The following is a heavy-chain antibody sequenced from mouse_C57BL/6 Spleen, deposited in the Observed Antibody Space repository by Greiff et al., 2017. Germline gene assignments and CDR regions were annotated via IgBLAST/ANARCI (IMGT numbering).Heavy chain of an antibody. V-gene: IGHV1-69*01. CDR1: GYTFTSYW. J-gene: IGHJ4*01. Sequence: QVQLQQPGAELVMPGASVKLSCKASGYTFTSYWMHWVKQRPGQGLEWIGELDPSDSYTNYNQKFKGKSTLTVDKSSSTAYMQLSSLTSEDSAVYYCARGGLRRSYYAMDYWGQGTSVTVSS. CDR3: ARGGLRRSYYAMDY. D-gene: IGHD2-12*01. CDR2: LDPSDSYT.